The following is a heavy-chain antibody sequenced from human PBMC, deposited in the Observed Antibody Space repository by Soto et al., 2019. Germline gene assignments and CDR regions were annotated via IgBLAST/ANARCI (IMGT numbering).Heavy chain of an antibody. V-gene: IGHV3-23*01. J-gene: IGHJ4*01. Sequence: PGGSLRLSCAASGFTFSRYAVSWVRQAPGKGLEWVSAISGSGGSTYFRDTVRGRFTISRDNSKNTLYLQMDSLRAEDTAVYYCAKDSISSDGGYYLYYFDSWGHVPLVTVP. CDR3: AKDSISSDGGYYLYYFDS. D-gene: IGHD3-22*01. CDR2: ISGSGGST. CDR1: GFTFSRYA.